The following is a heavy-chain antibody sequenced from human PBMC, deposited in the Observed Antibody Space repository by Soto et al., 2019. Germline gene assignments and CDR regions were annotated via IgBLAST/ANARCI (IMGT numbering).Heavy chain of an antibody. V-gene: IGHV3-15*01. CDR2: IKSKTDGGTT. J-gene: IGHJ5*02. Sequence: GGSLRLSCAASGFTFSNAWMSWVRQAPGKGLEWVGRIKSKTDGGTTDYAAPVKGRFTISRDDSKNTLYLQMNSLKTEDTAVYYCTTDMSRGIPNWFDPWGQGTLVTVSS. CDR1: GFTFSNAW. D-gene: IGHD3-16*01. CDR3: TTDMSRGIPNWFDP.